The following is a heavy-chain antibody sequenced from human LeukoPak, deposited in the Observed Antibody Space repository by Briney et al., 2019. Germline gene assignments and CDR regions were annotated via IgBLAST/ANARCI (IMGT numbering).Heavy chain of an antibody. Sequence: PGGSLRLSCAASEFTFSSSDMHWVRQAPGKGLEWVAVISYDATNKYYADSVKGRFTLSRDNSKNTLYLQTNTLRDEDTAMYYCAKASSNYFYYFEYWGQGTLVTVSS. CDR3: AKASSNYFYYFEY. CDR1: EFTFSSSD. J-gene: IGHJ4*02. D-gene: IGHD2/OR15-2a*01. V-gene: IGHV3-30*18. CDR2: ISYDATNK.